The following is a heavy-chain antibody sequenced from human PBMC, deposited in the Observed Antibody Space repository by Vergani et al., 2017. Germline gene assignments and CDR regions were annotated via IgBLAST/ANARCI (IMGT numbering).Heavy chain of an antibody. CDR1: GGSISSYY. D-gene: IGHD2-2*01. CDR2: IYTSGST. CDR3: ASGYCSSTSCYPFDC. J-gene: IGHJ4*02. Sequence: QVQLQESGPGLVKPSETLSLTCTVSGGSISSYYWSWIRQPAGKGLEWIGRIYTSGSTNYNPSLKSRVTMSVDTSKNQFSLKLSSVTAADTAVYYCASGYCSSTSCYPFDCWGQGTLVTVSS. V-gene: IGHV4-4*07.